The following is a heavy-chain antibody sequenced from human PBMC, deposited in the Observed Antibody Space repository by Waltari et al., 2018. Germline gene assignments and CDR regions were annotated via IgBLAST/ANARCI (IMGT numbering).Heavy chain of an antibody. CDR2: IDHSGKT. Sequence: QVQLQQWGAGLLKPSETLSLTCAVQGGSFLGYYWGWIRQSSGKGLEWIGEIDHSGKTNYNPSLKRRVTISQDTSRIHFFLKLNSVTAADTAVYYCARQPRIIVTPYYYYMDVWGKVTTVTVSS. D-gene: IGHD3-22*01. J-gene: IGHJ6*03. CDR1: GGSFLGYY. CDR3: ARQPRIIVTPYYYYMDV. V-gene: IGHV4-34*01.